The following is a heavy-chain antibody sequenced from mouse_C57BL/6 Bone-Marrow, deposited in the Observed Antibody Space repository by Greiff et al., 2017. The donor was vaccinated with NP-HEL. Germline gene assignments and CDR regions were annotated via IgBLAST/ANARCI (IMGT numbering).Heavy chain of an antibody. D-gene: IGHD1-1*01. Sequence: VQLQQSGPELVKPGASVKISCKASGYTFTDYYMNWVKQSHGKSLEWIGDINPNNGGTSYNQKFKGKATLTVDKSSSTAYMELRSLTSEDSAVYYCARSITTVVAKGFDYWGQGTTLTVSS. CDR3: ARSITTVVAKGFDY. CDR2: INPNNGGT. V-gene: IGHV1-26*01. CDR1: GYTFTDYY. J-gene: IGHJ2*01.